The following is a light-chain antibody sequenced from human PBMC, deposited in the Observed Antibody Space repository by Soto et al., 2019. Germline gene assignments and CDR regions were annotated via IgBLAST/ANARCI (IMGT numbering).Light chain of an antibody. CDR2: SDD. Sequence: QSVLTQPPSASGTTGQRVTISCSGSNSNIGSYSVNWYRHLPGTAPKLLVFSDDQRPSGVPDRFSGSKSGPSASLAISGLQSEDEADYYCAAWDDSLNGPLFGGVTKLTVL. CDR3: AAWDDSLNGPL. J-gene: IGLJ2*01. CDR1: NSNIGSYS. V-gene: IGLV1-44*01.